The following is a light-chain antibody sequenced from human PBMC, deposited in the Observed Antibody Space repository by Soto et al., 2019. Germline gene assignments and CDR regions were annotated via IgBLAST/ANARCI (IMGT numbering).Light chain of an antibody. V-gene: IGKV1-12*01. CDR1: QGLVNW. CDR3: TQTSSFPLS. CDR2: AAY. Sequence: DIQVTQSPSSVSAAVGDRVTITCRASQGLVNWLAWYQQKPWKAPTLLIYAAYSFQSGDPSRFSGSGYGTDFTLTTISMQPEEFATYACTQTSSFPLSFGGGTKVEIK. J-gene: IGKJ4*02.